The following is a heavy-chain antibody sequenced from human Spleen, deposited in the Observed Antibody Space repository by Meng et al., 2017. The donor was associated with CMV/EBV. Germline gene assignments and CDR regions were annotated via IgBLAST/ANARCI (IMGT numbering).Heavy chain of an antibody. CDR2: ISSSSTI. J-gene: IGHJ5*02. Sequence: GGSLRLSCAASGFTFSDYSMNWVRQAPGKGLEWVSYISSSSTIYYADSVKGRFTISRDNAKNSLYLQMNSLRAEDTAVYYCARDPRRMTTVTTSWFDPWGQGTLVTVSS. CDR3: ARDPRRMTTVTTSWFDP. D-gene: IGHD4-11*01. V-gene: IGHV3-69-1*01. CDR1: GFTFSDYS.